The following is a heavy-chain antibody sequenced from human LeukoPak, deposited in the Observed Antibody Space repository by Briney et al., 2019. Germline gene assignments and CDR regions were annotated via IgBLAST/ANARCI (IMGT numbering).Heavy chain of an antibody. V-gene: IGHV3-48*03. D-gene: IGHD3-3*01. CDR2: ISSSGSTI. J-gene: IGHJ4*02. CDR3: ARDRGGTDDFWSGYYTGYFDY. CDR1: GFTFSSYE. Sequence: GGSLRLSCAASGFTFSSYEMNWVRQAPGKGLEWVSYISSSGSTIYYAASVKGRFTISRDNAKNSLYLQMNSLRVEDTAVFYCARDRGGTDDFWSGYYTGYFDYWGQGTLVTVSS.